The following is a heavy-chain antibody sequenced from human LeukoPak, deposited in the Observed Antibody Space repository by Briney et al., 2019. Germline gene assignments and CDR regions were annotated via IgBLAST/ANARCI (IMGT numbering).Heavy chain of an antibody. J-gene: IGHJ3*02. CDR1: GFTFSSYN. CDR2: ISLSTTSI. D-gene: IGHD4-23*01. Sequence: PGGSLRLSCAASGFTFSSYNMNWVRQAPGKGLEWVSYISLSTTSIYYADSVKGRFTISRDNAKNSLYLQMNSLRAADTAVYYCASSSDYGGYGRHGCAFDIWGQGTMVTVSS. V-gene: IGHV3-48*04. CDR3: ASSSDYGGYGRHGCAFDI.